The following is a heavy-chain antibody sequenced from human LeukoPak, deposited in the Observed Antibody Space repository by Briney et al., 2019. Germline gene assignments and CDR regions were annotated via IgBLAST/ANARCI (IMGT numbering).Heavy chain of an antibody. CDR1: GASISSYY. V-gene: IGHV4-59*01. D-gene: IGHD6-13*01. J-gene: IGHJ3*02. CDR3: ASSSDDAFDI. Sequence: SETLSLTCTVSGASISSYYWSWIRQPPGKGLEWIGYIYYSGNTNYNPSLKSRVTISVDTSKKQFSLKLSSVTAADTAVYYCASSSDDAFDIWGQGTMVTVSS. CDR2: IYYSGNT.